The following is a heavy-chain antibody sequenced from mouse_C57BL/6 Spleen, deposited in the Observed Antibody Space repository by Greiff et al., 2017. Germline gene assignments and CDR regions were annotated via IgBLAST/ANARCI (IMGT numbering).Heavy chain of an antibody. J-gene: IGHJ4*01. CDR3: ARITTVVGNYAMDY. CDR2: IWSDGST. Sequence: VKVVESGPGLVAPSQSLSITCTVSGFSLTSYGVHWVRQPPGKGLEWLVVIWSDGSTTYNSALKSRLSISKDNSKSQVFLKMNSLQTDDTAMYYCARITTVVGNYAMDYWGQGTSVTVSS. CDR1: GFSLTSYG. D-gene: IGHD1-1*01. V-gene: IGHV2-6*03.